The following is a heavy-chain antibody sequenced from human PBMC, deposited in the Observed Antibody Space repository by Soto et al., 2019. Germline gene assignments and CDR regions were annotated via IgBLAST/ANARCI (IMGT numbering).Heavy chain of an antibody. V-gene: IGHV1-46*03. J-gene: IGHJ5*02. Sequence: ASVKVSCKASGYTFTSYYMHWVRQAPGQGLEWMGIINPSGGSTSYAQKFQGRVTMTRDTSTSTVYMELSSLISEDTAVYYCARDRRMTTSAFWFDPWGQGTLVTVSA. D-gene: IGHD4-4*01. CDR3: ARDRRMTTSAFWFDP. CDR1: GYTFTSYY. CDR2: INPSGGST.